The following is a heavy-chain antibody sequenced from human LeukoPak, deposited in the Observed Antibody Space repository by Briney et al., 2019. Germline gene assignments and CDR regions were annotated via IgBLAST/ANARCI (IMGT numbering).Heavy chain of an antibody. CDR3: ARVVVGATGFDY. CDR2: ITPLFGTA. Sequence: VASVKVSCKASGGTFKNYAISWVRQAPGQGLEWMGGITPLFGTANYAQKFQGRVTITTDESTNTAYMELSSLRSEDTAVYYCARVVVGATGFDYWGQGTLVTVSS. V-gene: IGHV1-69*05. D-gene: IGHD1-26*01. J-gene: IGHJ4*02. CDR1: GGTFKNYA.